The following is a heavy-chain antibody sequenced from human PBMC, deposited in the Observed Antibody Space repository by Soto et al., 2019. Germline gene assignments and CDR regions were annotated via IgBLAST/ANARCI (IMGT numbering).Heavy chain of an antibody. V-gene: IGHV4-34*01. CDR2: ISHSGNT. Sequence: QVQLQQWGAGLLKPSETLSLTCAVYGGSFSGYYWSWIRQPPGKGLEWIGEISHSGNTDYNPSLKSRVTMSVDTSKSQLSLRLSSVTAADAVVYYCARWEVVHARDYWGQGTLVTVSS. CDR3: ARWEVVHARDY. CDR1: GGSFSGYY. D-gene: IGHD2-15*01. J-gene: IGHJ4*02.